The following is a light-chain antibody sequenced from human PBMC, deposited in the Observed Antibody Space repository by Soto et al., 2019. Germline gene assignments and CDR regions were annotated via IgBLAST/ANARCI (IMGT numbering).Light chain of an antibody. V-gene: IGKV3-15*01. Sequence: EIELTQSPATLSVSPGERATLSCRASQSVSSTLAWYQQKPGQAPRLLIYGASTRATNIPARFSGSGSGTEFTLTISSLQSEDFAVYYCHQYVSSRHTFGQGTKVEIK. CDR1: QSVSST. CDR2: GAS. J-gene: IGKJ2*01. CDR3: HQYVSSRHT.